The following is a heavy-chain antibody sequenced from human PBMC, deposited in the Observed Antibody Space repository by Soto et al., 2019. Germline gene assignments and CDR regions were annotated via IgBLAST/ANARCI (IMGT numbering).Heavy chain of an antibody. CDR2: VSPDGSRF. Sequence: GGSLRLSCAASGFIFSNHWLSWSRQAPGKGLEWVANVSPDGSRFSYADSVNGRFTISRDNAKNLLYLQMSSLRAEDTAVYYCAKDLLKRITMIVVVKPDYWGQGTLVTVSS. D-gene: IGHD3-22*01. CDR3: AKDLLKRITMIVVVKPDY. CDR1: GFIFSNHW. V-gene: IGHV3-7*03. J-gene: IGHJ4*02.